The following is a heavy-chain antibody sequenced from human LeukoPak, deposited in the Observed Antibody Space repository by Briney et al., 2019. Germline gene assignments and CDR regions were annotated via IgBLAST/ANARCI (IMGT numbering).Heavy chain of an antibody. Sequence: GGSLRLSCVASGFTFNAFGMHWVRQAPGKGLEWVAFIRYDGNDKYYSGSVEGRFTISRDNLKNTLYLQMNSLRVEDTSFYYCVKRGATVRRTYYFDSWGQGALVTVSS. CDR1: GFTFNAFG. J-gene: IGHJ4*02. CDR2: IRYDGNDK. V-gene: IGHV3-30*02. D-gene: IGHD1-26*01. CDR3: VKRGATVRRTYYFDS.